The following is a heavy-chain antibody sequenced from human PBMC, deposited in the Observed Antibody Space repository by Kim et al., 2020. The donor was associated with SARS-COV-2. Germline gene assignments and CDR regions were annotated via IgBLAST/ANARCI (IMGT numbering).Heavy chain of an antibody. Sequence: ADYVEGRFTVSRDNAKNTMSLQMNSLRAEDTAVYYCTREGGGDHYYYGMDVWGQGTTVTVSS. CDR3: TREGGGDHYYYGMDV. J-gene: IGHJ6*02. D-gene: IGHD2-21*02. V-gene: IGHV3-74*01.